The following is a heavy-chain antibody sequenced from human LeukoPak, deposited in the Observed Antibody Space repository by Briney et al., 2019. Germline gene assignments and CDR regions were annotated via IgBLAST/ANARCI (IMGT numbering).Heavy chain of an antibody. V-gene: IGHV3-30*18. CDR3: AKDGPFGVVIGY. CDR1: GFTFSSYG. J-gene: IGHJ4*02. Sequence: GGSLRLSCAASGFTFSSYGMHWVRQAPGKGLEWVAVISYDGSNKYYADSVKGRFTISGDNSKNTLYLQMNSLRAEDTAVYYCAKDGPFGVVIGYWGQGTLVTVSS. D-gene: IGHD3-3*01. CDR2: ISYDGSNK.